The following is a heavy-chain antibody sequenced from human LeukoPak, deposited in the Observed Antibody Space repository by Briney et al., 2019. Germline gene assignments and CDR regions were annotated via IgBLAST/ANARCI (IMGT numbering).Heavy chain of an antibody. CDR2: IGSGGDT. D-gene: IGHD3-9*01. J-gene: IGHJ4*02. V-gene: IGHV3-23*01. Sequence: GGSLRLSCAASGFTFSNYAMTWVRLAPGKGLEWVSSIGSGGDTYYVDSVKGRFTISRDNSKNTLYLQMNSLRVEDTAMYYCAGGTGFIIKDWGQGTLVTVSS. CDR1: GFTFSNYA. CDR3: AGGTGFIIKD.